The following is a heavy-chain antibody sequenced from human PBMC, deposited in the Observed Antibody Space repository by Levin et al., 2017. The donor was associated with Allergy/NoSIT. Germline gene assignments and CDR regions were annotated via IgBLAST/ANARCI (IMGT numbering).Heavy chain of an antibody. J-gene: IGHJ3*02. CDR2: IYYSGST. Sequence: TASETLSLTCTVSGGSISSYYWSWIRQPPGKGLEWIGYIYYSGSTNYNPSLKSRVTISVDTSKNQFSLKLSSVTAADTAVYYCARDQGTDYGADAFDIWGQGTMVTVSS. V-gene: IGHV4-59*01. D-gene: IGHD4-17*01. CDR1: GGSISSYY. CDR3: ARDQGTDYGADAFDI.